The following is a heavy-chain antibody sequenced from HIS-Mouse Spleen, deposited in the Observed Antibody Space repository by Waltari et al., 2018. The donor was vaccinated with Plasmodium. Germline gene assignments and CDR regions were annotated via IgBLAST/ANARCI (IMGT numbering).Heavy chain of an antibody. CDR2: ISYDGSNK. J-gene: IGHJ4*02. CDR3: ARDEEGITIFGVAYYFDY. V-gene: IGHV3-30-3*01. CDR1: GFPFSSYA. D-gene: IGHD3-3*01. Sequence: QVQLVESGGGVVQPGRSLRLSCAASGFPFSSYAIHWVGRAQARGLEWVAVISYDGSNKYYADSVKGRFTISRDNSKNTLYLQMNSLRAEDTAVYYCARDEEGITIFGVAYYFDYWGQGTLVTVSS.